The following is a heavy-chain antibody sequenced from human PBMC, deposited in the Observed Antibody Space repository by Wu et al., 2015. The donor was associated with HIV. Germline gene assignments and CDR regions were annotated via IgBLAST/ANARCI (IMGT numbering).Heavy chain of an antibody. CDR2: IDPSTTTS. CDR3: ARASKRISNGRRLGELSFDAFDI. CDR1: GYNFSRFY. J-gene: IGHJ3*02. Sequence: QVQLVQSGAEVKKPGSSVKVSCKASGYNFSRFYLHWVRRAPGQGLEWMGIIDPSTTTSNYAQKFRNRVTMTRDTSTNTVYMELANLTSDDTAVYYCARASKRISNGRRLGELSFDAFDIWGQGTMVTVSS. D-gene: IGHD3-16*02. V-gene: IGHV1-46*01.